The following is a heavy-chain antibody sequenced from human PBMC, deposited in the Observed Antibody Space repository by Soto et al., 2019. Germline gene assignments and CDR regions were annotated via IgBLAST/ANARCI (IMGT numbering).Heavy chain of an antibody. Sequence: QVQLQESGPGLVKPSQTLSLTCTVSGGSISSGGYYWSWIRQHPGKGLEGIGYIYYSGSTYYNPSLKSRVTISVDTSKNQFSLKLSSVTAADTAVYYCAREDVVVAASTDAFDIWGQGTMVTVSS. J-gene: IGHJ3*02. CDR2: IYYSGST. V-gene: IGHV4-31*03. CDR1: GGSISSGGYY. CDR3: AREDVVVAASTDAFDI. D-gene: IGHD2-15*01.